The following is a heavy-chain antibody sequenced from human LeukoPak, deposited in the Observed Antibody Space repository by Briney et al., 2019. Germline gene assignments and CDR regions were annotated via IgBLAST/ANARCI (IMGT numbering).Heavy chain of an antibody. CDR2: IKQDGSEK. D-gene: IGHD3-16*02. J-gene: IGHJ4*02. V-gene: IGHV3-7*01. CDR3: ARATEAHYDYVWGSYRYRPYYFDY. Sequence: GGSLRLSCAASGFTFSSYEMNWVRQAPGKGLEWVANIKQDGSEKYYVDSVKGRFTISRDTAKNSLYLRMNSLRAEDTAVYYCARATEAHYDYVWGSYRYRPYYFDYWGQGTLVTVSS. CDR1: GFTFSSYE.